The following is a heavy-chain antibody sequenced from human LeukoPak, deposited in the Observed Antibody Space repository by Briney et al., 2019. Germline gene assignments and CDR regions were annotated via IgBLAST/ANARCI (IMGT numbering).Heavy chain of an antibody. CDR1: GFTVSSNY. D-gene: IGHD4-17*01. CDR3: ARDLDYGLDY. J-gene: IGHJ4*02. CDR2: ISSSGGTM. Sequence: GGSLRLSCAASGFTVSSNYMSWVRQAPGKGLEWVSYISSSGGTMYYADSVKGRFTISRDNANNSLYLQLNSLTVEDTAVYYCARDLDYGLDYWGQGTLVTVSS. V-gene: IGHV3-48*01.